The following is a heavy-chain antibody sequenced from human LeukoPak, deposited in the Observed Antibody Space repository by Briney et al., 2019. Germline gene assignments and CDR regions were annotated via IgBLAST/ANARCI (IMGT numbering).Heavy chain of an antibody. Sequence: AGGSLRLSCAASGFTFSSYWMSWVRQAPGKGLEWVANINQDGSETDYVDSLRGRFTISRDNAKNSLYLQIDGLRAEDTAVYYCALEFGLTFVDIPSPWYFARWGRGNLVTVSS. V-gene: IGHV3-7*01. CDR3: ALEFGLTFVDIPSPWYFAR. J-gene: IGHJ2*01. CDR2: INQDGSET. CDR1: GFTFSSYW. D-gene: IGHD2-21*01.